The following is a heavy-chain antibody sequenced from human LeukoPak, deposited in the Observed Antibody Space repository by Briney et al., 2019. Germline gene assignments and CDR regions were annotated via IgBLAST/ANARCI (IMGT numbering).Heavy chain of an antibody. V-gene: IGHV3-23*01. CDR1: GFTFSSYG. CDR3: ASPPAPYCSSTSCYIN. Sequence: GGSLRLSCAASGFTFSSYGMSWVRQAPGKGLEWVSAISGSGGSTYYADSVKGRFTISRDNSKNTLYLQMNSLRPEDTAVYYCASPPAPYCSSTSCYINWGQGTLVTVSS. CDR2: ISGSGGST. D-gene: IGHD2-2*02. J-gene: IGHJ4*02.